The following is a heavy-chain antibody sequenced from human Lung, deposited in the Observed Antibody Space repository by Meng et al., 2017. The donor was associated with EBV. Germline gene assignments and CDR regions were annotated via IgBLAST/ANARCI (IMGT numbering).Heavy chain of an antibody. Sequence: QRQESGPGLVKPSETLSLTCTVFGGSISSSSYYWAWIRQPPGEGLEWIGSVVYSGTTYYTSSLKSRVSISVDTSKNQFSLKLSSVTAADTAVYYCARHHHSPTFDYWGQGTLVTVSS. CDR2: VVYSGTT. CDR3: ARHHHSPTFDY. V-gene: IGHV4-39*01. D-gene: IGHD1-14*01. CDR1: GGSISSSSYY. J-gene: IGHJ4*02.